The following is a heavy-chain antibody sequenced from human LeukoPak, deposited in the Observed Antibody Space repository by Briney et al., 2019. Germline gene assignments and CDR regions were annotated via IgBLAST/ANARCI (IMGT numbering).Heavy chain of an antibody. V-gene: IGHV3-23*01. CDR3: AKAPVTTCRGAFCYPFDY. D-gene: IGHD2-15*01. Sequence: GGSLRLSCAASGFTLSSYAMSWVRQAPGKGLEWVSAIGDTGNTYHADSVKGRFTISRDSSKNTLFLQMNRLRPEDAAVYYCAKAPVTTCRGAFCYPFDYWGLGTLVTVSS. CDR2: IGDTGNT. CDR1: GFTLSSYA. J-gene: IGHJ4*02.